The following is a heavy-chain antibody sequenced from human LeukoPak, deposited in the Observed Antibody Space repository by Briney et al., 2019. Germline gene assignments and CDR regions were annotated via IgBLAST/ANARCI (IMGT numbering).Heavy chain of an antibody. CDR2: IQYEGSNK. J-gene: IGHJ4*02. Sequence: GGSLRLSCAASGFTFSTYGVHWVRQAPGKGLEWVAFIQYEGSNKYYADSVKGRFTISRDNPKNTLYLQMNSLRGEDTAIYYCAKDHCTNGVCYTDYWGQGTLVTVSS. V-gene: IGHV3-30*02. D-gene: IGHD2-8*01. CDR3: AKDHCTNGVCYTDY. CDR1: GFTFSTYG.